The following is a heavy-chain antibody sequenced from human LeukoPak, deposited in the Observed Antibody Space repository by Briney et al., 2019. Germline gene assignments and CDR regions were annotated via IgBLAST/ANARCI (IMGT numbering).Heavy chain of an antibody. J-gene: IGHJ6*03. Sequence: PSETLSLTCTVSGGSISSYYWTWIRQPPGKGLEWIGYIYHRGSANYNPSLKSRVTISVDTSKNQFSLTLSSVTAADAAVYYCARWSGSVTARNYYYYMDVWGEGTTVTVSS. CDR1: GGSISSYY. CDR3: ARWSGSVTARNYYYYMDV. D-gene: IGHD6-6*01. V-gene: IGHV4-59*01. CDR2: IYHRGSA.